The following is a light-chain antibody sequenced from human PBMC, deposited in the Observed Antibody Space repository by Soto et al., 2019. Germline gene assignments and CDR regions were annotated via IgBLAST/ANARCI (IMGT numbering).Light chain of an antibody. J-gene: IGLJ3*02. CDR1: SSDLAIYNY. CDR3: QSYDSSLSGSV. V-gene: IGLV2-14*01. Sequence: QSALTQPASVSGSPGQSITISCTGTSSDLAIYNYVSWYQQQPGKAPKLMIYQVTNRPSGVSNRFSGSRSGTSASLAITGLQAEDEADYYCQSYDSSLSGSVFGGGTKLTVL. CDR2: QVT.